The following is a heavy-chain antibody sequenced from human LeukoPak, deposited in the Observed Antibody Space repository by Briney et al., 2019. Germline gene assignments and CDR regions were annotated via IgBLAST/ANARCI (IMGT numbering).Heavy chain of an antibody. CDR3: ARDVEPSGNLDY. V-gene: IGHV4-39*07. D-gene: IGHD3-10*01. CDR2: IYYSGST. Sequence: SETLSLTCTVSGGSISSSSYYWGWIRQPPGKGLEWIGSIYYSGSTYYNPSLKSRVTISVDTSKNQFSLKLSSVTAADTAVYYCARDVEPSGNLDYWGQGTLVTVSS. CDR1: GGSISSSSYY. J-gene: IGHJ4*02.